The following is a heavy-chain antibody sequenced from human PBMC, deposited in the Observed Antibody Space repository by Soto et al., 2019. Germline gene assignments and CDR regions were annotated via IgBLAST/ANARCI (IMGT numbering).Heavy chain of an antibody. CDR3: ARDSAPRISIAARPDPYYYYGMDV. D-gene: IGHD6-6*01. CDR2: IIPTFGTA. V-gene: IGHV1-69*13. Sequence: ASVKVSCKASGGTFSSYAISWVRQAPGQGLEWMGGIIPTFGTANYAQKFQGRVTITADESTSTAYMELSSLRSEDTAVYYCARDSAPRISIAARPDPYYYYGMDVWGQGTTVTVS. CDR1: GGTFSSYA. J-gene: IGHJ6*02.